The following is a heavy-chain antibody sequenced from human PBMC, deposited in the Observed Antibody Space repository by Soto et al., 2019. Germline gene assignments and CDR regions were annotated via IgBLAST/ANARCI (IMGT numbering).Heavy chain of an antibody. D-gene: IGHD6-6*01. Sequence: QVQLVQSGAEVKKPGSSVKVSCKASGGTFSSYALIWLRQAPGQGLEWMGGIIPIFGTANYAQKFQGRVTITADESTSTAYMELSSLRSEYTAVYYCARENWDSSSSPTYFDYWGQGTLVTVSS. J-gene: IGHJ4*02. V-gene: IGHV1-69*01. CDR3: ARENWDSSSSPTYFDY. CDR1: GGTFSSYA. CDR2: IIPIFGTA.